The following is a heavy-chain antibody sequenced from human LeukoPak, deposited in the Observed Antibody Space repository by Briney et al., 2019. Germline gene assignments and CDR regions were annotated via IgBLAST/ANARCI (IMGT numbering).Heavy chain of an antibody. Sequence: GASVKVSCKASGYTFTGYYMHWVRQAPGQGLEWMGGIIPIFGTANYAQKFQGRVTITADESTSTAYMELSSLRSEDTAVYYCASSDFWSGSNWFDPWGQGTLVTVSS. CDR2: IIPIFGTA. CDR1: GYTFTGYY. V-gene: IGHV1-69*13. D-gene: IGHD3-3*01. CDR3: ASSDFWSGSNWFDP. J-gene: IGHJ5*02.